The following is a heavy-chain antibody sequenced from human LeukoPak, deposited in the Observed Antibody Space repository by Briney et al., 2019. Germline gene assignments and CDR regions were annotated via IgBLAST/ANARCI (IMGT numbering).Heavy chain of an antibody. CDR3: AKEVATTGGLDY. CDR1: GFTFDDHA. Sequence: GGSLRLSCAASGFTFDDHAMHWVRQAPGKGLEWVSGISWNSDSTGYADSVKGRFTISRDNAKNSPYLQMNSLRAEDTALYYCAKEVATTGGLDYWGQGTLVIVSS. CDR2: ISWNSDST. D-gene: IGHD5-24*01. J-gene: IGHJ4*02. V-gene: IGHV3-9*01.